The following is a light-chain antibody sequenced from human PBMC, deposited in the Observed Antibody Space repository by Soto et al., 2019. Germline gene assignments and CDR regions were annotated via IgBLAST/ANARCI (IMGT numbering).Light chain of an antibody. J-gene: IGLJ1*01. CDR2: EVS. CDR3: SSYTSRSPRV. Sequence: QSALTQPASVSGSPGQSITISCTGTSSDVGAYDFVSWYQQHPDKAPKLMIYEVSNRPSGVSNRFSGSKSVNTATLTISGLQAEDEADYYCSSYTSRSPRVFGTGTKVTVL. CDR1: SSDVGAYDF. V-gene: IGLV2-14*03.